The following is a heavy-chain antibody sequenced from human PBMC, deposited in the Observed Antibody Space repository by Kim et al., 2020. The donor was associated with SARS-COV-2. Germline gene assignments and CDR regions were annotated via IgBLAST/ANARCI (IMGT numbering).Heavy chain of an antibody. D-gene: IGHD4-17*01. Sequence: SETLSLTCTVSGGSISSYYWSWIRQPPGTGLEWIGYIYYSGSTNYNPSLKSRVTISVDTSKNQFSLKLSSVTAADTAASYCSDGGPRSEYFQHWAQGTL. CDR1: GGSISSYY. CDR3: SDGGPRSEYFQH. CDR2: IYYSGST. J-gene: IGHJ1*01. V-gene: IGHV4-59*08.